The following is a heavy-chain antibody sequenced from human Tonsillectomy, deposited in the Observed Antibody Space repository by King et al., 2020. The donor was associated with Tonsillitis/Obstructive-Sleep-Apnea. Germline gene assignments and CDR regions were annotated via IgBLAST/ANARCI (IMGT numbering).Heavy chain of an antibody. CDR2: ISGSGRST. V-gene: IGHV3-23*04. CDR1: GFTFSTYA. Sequence: QLVQSGGGLVQPGGSLRLSCAASGFTFSTYAMSWVRQAPGKGLEWVSAISGSGRSTYYADSVKGRFTISRDNSKNTLYLEMSSLRAEDTAVYYCEKVAHYDILTGYPFDYWGQGTLVTVSS. D-gene: IGHD3-9*01. CDR3: EKVAHYDILTGYPFDY. J-gene: IGHJ4*02.